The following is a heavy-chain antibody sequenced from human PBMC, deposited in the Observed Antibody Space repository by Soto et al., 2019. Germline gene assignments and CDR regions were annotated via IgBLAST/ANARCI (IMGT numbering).Heavy chain of an antibody. CDR2: IIPILGIA. J-gene: IGHJ3*02. CDR3: ARDRDIYSGYDFAAFDI. D-gene: IGHD5-12*01. Sequence: QVQLVQSGAEVKKPGSSVKVSCKASGGTFSSYTISWVRQAPGQGLEWMGRIIPILGIANYAQKFQGRVTITAAKSTSTAYMELSSLRSEDTAVYYCARDRDIYSGYDFAAFDIWGQGTMVTVSS. V-gene: IGHV1-69*08. CDR1: GGTFSSYT.